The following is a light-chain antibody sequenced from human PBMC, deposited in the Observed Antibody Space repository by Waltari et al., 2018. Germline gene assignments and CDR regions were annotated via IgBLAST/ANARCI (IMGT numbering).Light chain of an antibody. Sequence: EIVMTQSPATLSLSPGERAPLSCRASQSVSSRLAWYQQKPGQAPRLLIYDASTRATGIPDRFSGSGSGTEFTLTISSLEPEDVAVYFCQQETNWSYSFGQGTKVEIK. CDR3: QQETNWSYS. J-gene: IGKJ2*03. CDR1: QSVSSR. V-gene: IGKV3D-15*01. CDR2: DAS.